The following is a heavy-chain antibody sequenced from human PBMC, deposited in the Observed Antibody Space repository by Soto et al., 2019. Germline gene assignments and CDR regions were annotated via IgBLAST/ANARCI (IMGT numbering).Heavy chain of an antibody. V-gene: IGHV1-18*01. CDR1: GYTFTSYG. Sequence: QVQLVQSGAEVKKPGASVKVSCKASGYTFTSYGISWVRQAPGQGLEWMGWISAYNGNTNYAQKLQGRVTMTTDTPTSTAYLQLRSLRSDGTAVYYCARSHLIGSLWGHYFDYWGQGTLVTVSS. CDR3: ARSHLIGSLWGHYFDY. J-gene: IGHJ4*02. CDR2: ISAYNGNT. D-gene: IGHD2-21*01.